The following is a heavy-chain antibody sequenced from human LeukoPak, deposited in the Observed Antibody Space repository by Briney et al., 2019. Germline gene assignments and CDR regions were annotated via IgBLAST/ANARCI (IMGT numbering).Heavy chain of an antibody. V-gene: IGHV3-23*01. CDR2: IGGGGVDT. CDR1: RFTFSSYA. J-gene: IGHJ4*02. D-gene: IGHD1-1*01. CDR3: AKDPPTTGTTFDN. Sequence: PGGSLRLSCAASRFTFSSYAMSWVRQAPGKGLEWVSSIGGGGVDTYYADSVKGRFTISRDNSKNTLYLQMNSLRVEDTAVYYCAKDPPTTGTTFDNWGRGTLVTVSS.